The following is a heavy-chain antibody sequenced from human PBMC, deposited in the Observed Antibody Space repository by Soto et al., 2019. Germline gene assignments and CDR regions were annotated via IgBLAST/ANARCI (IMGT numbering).Heavy chain of an antibody. V-gene: IGHV4-4*02. J-gene: IGHJ1*01. CDR2: IYHSGST. Sequence: NPSETLSLTCAVSSGSISSSNWWSWVRQPPGKGLEWIGEIYHSGSTNYNPSLKSRVTISVDKSKNQFSLKLSSVTAADTAVYYCASFNSSSWFRYFQHWGQGTLVTVSS. CDR1: SGSISSSNW. D-gene: IGHD6-13*01. CDR3: ASFNSSSWFRYFQH.